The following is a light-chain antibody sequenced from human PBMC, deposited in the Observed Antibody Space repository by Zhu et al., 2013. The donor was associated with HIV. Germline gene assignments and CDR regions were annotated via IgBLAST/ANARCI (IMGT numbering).Light chain of an antibody. Sequence: DIQLTQSPSFLSASIGDRVTITCRASQVINTYLAWYQHEPGKAPKLLIYAAPSLQSGVPSRFSGSGSGTDFTLTITSLQPEDFATYYCQHTYLTPYTFGQGTKLEIK. J-gene: IGKJ2*01. V-gene: IGKV1-39*01. CDR1: QVINTY. CDR2: AAP. CDR3: QHTYLTPYT.